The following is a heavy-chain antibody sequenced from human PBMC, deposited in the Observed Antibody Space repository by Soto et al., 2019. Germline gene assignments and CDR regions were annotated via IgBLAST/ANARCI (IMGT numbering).Heavy chain of an antibody. Sequence: QIHLVQSGADVKKPGASVTISCQTSGYSFTEFGLHWVRQAPGHRLEWLGWVNTGNGDTRYPQNLQGRITITRDTAATTAYMQLNSLRSEDTAVYYCAREYYDPLAGRSFDPWGQGTLITVSS. CDR3: AREYYDPLAGRSFDP. CDR1: GYSFTEFG. CDR2: VNTGNGDT. V-gene: IGHV1-3*04. J-gene: IGHJ5*02. D-gene: IGHD3-9*01.